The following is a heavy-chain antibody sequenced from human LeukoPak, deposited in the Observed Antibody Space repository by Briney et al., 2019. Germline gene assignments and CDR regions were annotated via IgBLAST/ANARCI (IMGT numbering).Heavy chain of an antibody. Sequence: GASVKVSCTASGYTFTSYGISWVRQAPGQGLEWMGWISAYNGNTNYAQKLQGRVTMTTDTSTSTAYMELRSLRSDDTAVYYCAMSSSWYNYYYYYGMDVWGQGTTVTVSS. J-gene: IGHJ6*02. CDR3: AMSSSWYNYYYYYGMDV. D-gene: IGHD6-13*01. CDR1: GYTFTSYG. CDR2: ISAYNGNT. V-gene: IGHV1-18*01.